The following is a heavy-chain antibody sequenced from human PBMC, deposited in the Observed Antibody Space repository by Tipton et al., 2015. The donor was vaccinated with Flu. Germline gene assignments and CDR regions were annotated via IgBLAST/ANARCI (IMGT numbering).Heavy chain of an antibody. Sequence: SLRLSCAASGFIFSSYSMSWVRQAPGRGLEWVSSISSSGSYMYYADSLQGRFTISRDNAKNSLYLDMNSLRVEDTAVYYCTSPRWGSGEAFDIWGQGTRVTVSS. CDR1: GFIFSSYS. V-gene: IGHV3-21*01. J-gene: IGHJ3*02. CDR3: TSPRWGSGEAFDI. D-gene: IGHD3-10*01. CDR2: ISSSGSYM.